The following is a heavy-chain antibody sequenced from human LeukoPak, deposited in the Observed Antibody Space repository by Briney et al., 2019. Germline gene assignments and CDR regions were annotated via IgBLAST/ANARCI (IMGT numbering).Heavy chain of an antibody. CDR2: IYYSGST. J-gene: IGHJ4*02. V-gene: IGHV4-39*01. CDR3: ARQVYCSSTSCYNRGFFDY. D-gene: IGHD2-2*01. Sequence: PSETLSLTCTVSGGSISSSSYYWGWIRQPPGKGLEWIGSIYYSGSTNYNPSLKSRVTIYVDTSRNQFSLKLSSVTAADTAVYYCARQVYCSSTSCYNRGFFDYWGQGTLVTVSS. CDR1: GGSISSSSYY.